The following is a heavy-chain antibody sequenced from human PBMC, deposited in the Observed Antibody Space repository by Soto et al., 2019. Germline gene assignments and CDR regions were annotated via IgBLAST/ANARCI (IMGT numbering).Heavy chain of an antibody. CDR3: STSRIAAAGSPTWGFDP. CDR1: GGSVSSTGYY. CDR2: IYYSGST. Sequence: SETLSLTCTVSGGSVSSTGYYWSWIRQHPGKCLEWIGYIYYSGSTYYNPSLKSRFTISVDTSKNQFSLKLSSVTAADTAVYCCSTSRIAAAGSPTWGFDPWGQGTLVTVSS. J-gene: IGHJ5*02. V-gene: IGHV4-31*03. D-gene: IGHD6-13*01.